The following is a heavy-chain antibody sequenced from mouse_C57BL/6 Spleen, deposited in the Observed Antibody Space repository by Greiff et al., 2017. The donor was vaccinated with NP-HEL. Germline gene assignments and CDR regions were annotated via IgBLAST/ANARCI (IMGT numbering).Heavy chain of an antibody. CDR2: INPNNGGT. CDR3: ARGDYYGSSHNWYFDV. CDR1: GYTFTDYN. D-gene: IGHD1-1*01. Sequence: EVQLQQSGPELVKPGASVKIPCKASGYTFTDYNMDWVKQSHGKSLEWIGDINPNNGGTIYNQKFKGKATLTGDKSSSTAYMELRSLTSEDTAVYYCARGDYYGSSHNWYFDVWGTGTTVTVSS. V-gene: IGHV1-18*01. J-gene: IGHJ1*03.